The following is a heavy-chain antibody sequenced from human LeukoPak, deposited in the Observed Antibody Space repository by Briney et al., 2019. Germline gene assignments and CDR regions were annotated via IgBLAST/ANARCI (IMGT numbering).Heavy chain of an antibody. CDR3: AKSAYYDASGYYREYYFDY. CDR1: GFTFNRRA. V-gene: IGHV3-23*01. Sequence: GGSLRLSCAAFGFTFNRRAMSWVRQAPGKGLEWVSSISGSGGSTHYADSVKGRFTISRDKTKNTLYLQMNSLRAEDTAVYYCAKSAYYDASGYYREYYFDYWGQGTLVTVSS. CDR2: ISGSGGST. J-gene: IGHJ4*02. D-gene: IGHD3-22*01.